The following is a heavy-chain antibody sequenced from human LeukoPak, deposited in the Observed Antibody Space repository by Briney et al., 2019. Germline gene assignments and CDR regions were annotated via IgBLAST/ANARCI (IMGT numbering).Heavy chain of an antibody. J-gene: IGHJ4*02. D-gene: IGHD5-24*01. CDR2: IIPIFGTA. Sequence: ASVKVSCKASGGTFSSYAISWVRQAPGQGLEWMGGIIPIFGTANYAQKFQGRVTMTRDTSTSTVYMELSSLRSEDTAVYYCARDRRLLDYRGQGTLVTVSS. CDR1: GGTFSSYA. CDR3: ARDRRLLDY. V-gene: IGHV1-69*05.